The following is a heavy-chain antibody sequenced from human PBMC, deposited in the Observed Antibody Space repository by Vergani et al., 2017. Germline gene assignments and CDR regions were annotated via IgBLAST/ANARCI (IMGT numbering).Heavy chain of an antibody. Sequence: EVQLLESGGGLVQPGGSLRLSCAASGFTFSSYAMSWVRQAPGKGLEWVSVIYSGGSTYYADSVKGRFTISRDNSKNTLYLQMNSLRAEDTAVYYCARGAPAWDWGQGTLVTVSS. CDR1: GFTFSSYA. CDR3: ARGAPAWD. J-gene: IGHJ4*02. V-gene: IGHV3-66*02. CDR2: IYSGGST.